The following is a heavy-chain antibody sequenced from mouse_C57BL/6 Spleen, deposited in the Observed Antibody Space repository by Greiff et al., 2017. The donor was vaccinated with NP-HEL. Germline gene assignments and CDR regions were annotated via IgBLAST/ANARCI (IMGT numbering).Heavy chain of an antibody. Sequence: EVKLMESGGGLVKPGGSLKLSCAASGFTFSDYGMHWVRQAPEKGLEWVAYISSGSSTIYYADTVKGRFTISRDNAKNTLFLQMTSLRSEDTAMYYCARGWSDWGQGTSVTVSS. D-gene: IGHD1-1*02. CDR3: ARGWSD. CDR1: GFTFSDYG. CDR2: ISSGSSTI. V-gene: IGHV5-17*01. J-gene: IGHJ4*01.